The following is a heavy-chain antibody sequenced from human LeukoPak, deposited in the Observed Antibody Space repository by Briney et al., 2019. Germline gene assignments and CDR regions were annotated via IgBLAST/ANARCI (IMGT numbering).Heavy chain of an antibody. CDR1: GGSISSYY. CDR3: ARVLSGGSHTGYYFDY. Sequence: SETLSLTCTVSGGSISSYYWSWIRQPPGKGLEWIGYIYYSGSTNYNPSLKSRVTISVDTSKNQFSLKLSSVTAADTAVYYCARVLSGGSHTGYYFDYWGQGTLVTVSS. D-gene: IGHD1-26*01. J-gene: IGHJ4*02. V-gene: IGHV4-59*01. CDR2: IYYSGST.